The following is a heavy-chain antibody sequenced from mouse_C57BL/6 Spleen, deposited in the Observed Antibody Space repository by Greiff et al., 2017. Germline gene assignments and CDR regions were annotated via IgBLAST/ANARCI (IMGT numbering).Heavy chain of an antibody. D-gene: IGHD1-1*01. CDR3: AREGYYYGSSPYFDY. V-gene: IGHV1-53*01. CDR1: GYTFTSYW. Sequence: QVQLQQPGTELVKPGASVKLSCKASGYTFTSYWMHWVKQRPGQGLEWIGNINPSNGGTNYNEKFKSKATLTVDKSSSTAYMQLSSLTSEDSAVYLCAREGYYYGSSPYFDYWGQGTTLTVSS. J-gene: IGHJ2*01. CDR2: INPSNGGT.